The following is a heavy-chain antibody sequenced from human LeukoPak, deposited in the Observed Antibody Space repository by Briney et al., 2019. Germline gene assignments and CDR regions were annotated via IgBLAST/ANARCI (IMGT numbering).Heavy chain of an antibody. D-gene: IGHD6-13*01. V-gene: IGHV5-51*01. CDR3: ARQTGIAAAGDAFDI. J-gene: IGHJ3*02. Sequence: GESLKISCQGSGYSFTSYWIGWVRQMPGKGLEWMGIIYPGDSDTRYSPSFQGQVTISADKSISTAYLQWSSLKASDTAMYYCARQTGIAAAGDAFDIWGQGTMVTVSS. CDR1: GYSFTSYW. CDR2: IYPGDSDT.